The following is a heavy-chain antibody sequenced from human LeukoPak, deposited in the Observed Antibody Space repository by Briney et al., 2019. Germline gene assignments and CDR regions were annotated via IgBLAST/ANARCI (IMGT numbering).Heavy chain of an antibody. D-gene: IGHD6-13*01. V-gene: IGHV3-11*01. CDR3: AKDRPAAAGTSGDY. CDR1: GFTFSDYY. CDR2: VSQSGSTI. J-gene: IGHJ4*02. Sequence: GGSLRLSCTASGFTFSDYYMSWIRQAPGRGLEWLSYVSQSGSTIYFADSVKGRFTISRDNSKNTLYLQMNSLRAEDTAVYYCAKDRPAAAGTSGDYWGQGTLVTVSS.